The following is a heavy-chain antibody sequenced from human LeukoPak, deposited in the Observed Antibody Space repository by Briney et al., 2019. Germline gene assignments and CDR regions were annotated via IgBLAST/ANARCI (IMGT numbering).Heavy chain of an antibody. J-gene: IGHJ4*02. CDR1: GGSISSYY. CDR3: ARSARMVRGVYFDY. Sequence: SETLSLTCTVSGGSISSYYWSWIRQPPGKGLEWIGYIYYSGSTNYNPSLKSRVTISVDTSKNQFSLKLSSVTAADTAVYYCARSARMVRGVYFDYWGQGTLVTVSS. CDR2: IYYSGST. V-gene: IGHV4-59*01. D-gene: IGHD3-10*01.